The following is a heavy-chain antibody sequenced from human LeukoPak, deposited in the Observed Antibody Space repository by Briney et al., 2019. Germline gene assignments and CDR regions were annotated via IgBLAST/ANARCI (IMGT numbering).Heavy chain of an antibody. V-gene: IGHV3-7*01. CDR3: ARDRGRYDSSGYYYEGYFDY. CDR1: GVMFPSYW. Sequence: GGSLRLSCAASGVMFPSYWMTWVRQAPGKGLEWVANIKQDGSEKYYVDSVKGRFTISRDNAKNSVYLQMDSLRAEDTAVYYCARDRGRYDSSGYYYEGYFDYWGQGTLVTVSS. D-gene: IGHD3-22*01. CDR2: IKQDGSEK. J-gene: IGHJ4*02.